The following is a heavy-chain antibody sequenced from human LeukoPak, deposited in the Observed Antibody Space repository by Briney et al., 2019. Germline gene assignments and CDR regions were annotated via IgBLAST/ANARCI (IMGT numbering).Heavy chain of an antibody. CDR3: AREGYYYTSGRHERPNYYMDV. J-gene: IGHJ6*03. V-gene: IGHV3-21*01. CDR2: IDTSGNYK. D-gene: IGHD3-10*01. Sequence: GGSLRLSCEASGFTFERYAMNWVRQAPRKGLEWVSSIDTSGNYKYYAVSVKGRITISRDNARNSLYLHMNSLRAEDTAVYYCAREGYYYTSGRHERPNYYMDVWGKGTTVTISS. CDR1: GFTFERYA.